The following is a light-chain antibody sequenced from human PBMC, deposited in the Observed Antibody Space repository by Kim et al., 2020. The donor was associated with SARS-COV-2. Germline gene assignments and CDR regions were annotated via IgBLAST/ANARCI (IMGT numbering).Light chain of an antibody. Sequence: VLTQSPGTLSLSPGERATLSCGASQSISSSLLAWYQQKPGQAPRLLMYGASSRATGIPDRFSGSGSGTDFTLTISRLEPEDFAVYYCQQSGGSPFFAFGPGTKVDIK. V-gene: IGKV3-20*01. J-gene: IGKJ3*01. CDR3: QQSGGSPFFA. CDR1: QSISSSL. CDR2: GAS.